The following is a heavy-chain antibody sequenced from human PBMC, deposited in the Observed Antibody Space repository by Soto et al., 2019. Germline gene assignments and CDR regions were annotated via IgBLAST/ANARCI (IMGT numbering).Heavy chain of an antibody. CDR3: ARARGGVGGGQEYYYYYYGMDV. D-gene: IGHD2-8*02. CDR2: IYYSGST. CDR1: GGSISSGGYY. J-gene: IGHJ6*02. V-gene: IGHV4-31*03. Sequence: PSETLSLTCTVSGGSISSGGYYWSWIRQHPGKGLEWIGYIYYSGSTYYNPSLKSRVTISVDTSKNQFSLKLSSVTAADTAVYYCARARGGVGGGQEYYYYYYGMDVWGQGTTVTVSS.